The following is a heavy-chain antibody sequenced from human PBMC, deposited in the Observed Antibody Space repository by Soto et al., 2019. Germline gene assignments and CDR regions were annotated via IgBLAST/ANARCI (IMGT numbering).Heavy chain of an antibody. CDR1: GDSVSSNSAA. J-gene: IGHJ6*03. Sequence: SQTLSLTCAISGDSVSSNSAAWNWIRQSPSRGLEWLGRTYYRSRWYNDYAVSVKSRITINPDTSKNQFSLHLNSVTPEDTAVYSYSGTTSRQGYCMDVWGKGTPVTVSS. V-gene: IGHV6-1*01. CDR2: TYYRSRWYN. D-gene: IGHD1-26*01. CDR3: SGTTSRQGYCMDV.